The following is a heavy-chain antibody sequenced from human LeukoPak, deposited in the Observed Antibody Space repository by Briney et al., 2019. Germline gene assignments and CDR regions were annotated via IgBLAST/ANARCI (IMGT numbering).Heavy chain of an antibody. CDR3: ARRFSGSSFDY. J-gene: IGHJ4*02. D-gene: IGHD1-26*01. CDR1: GGSISSSSYY. Sequence: SSETLSLTCTVSGGSISSSSYYWGWIRQPPGKGLEWIGSIYYSGSTYYNPSLKSRVTISVDTSKNQFSLKLSSVTAADTAVYYCARRFSGSSFDYWGQGTLVTVSS. CDR2: IYYSGST. V-gene: IGHV4-39*01.